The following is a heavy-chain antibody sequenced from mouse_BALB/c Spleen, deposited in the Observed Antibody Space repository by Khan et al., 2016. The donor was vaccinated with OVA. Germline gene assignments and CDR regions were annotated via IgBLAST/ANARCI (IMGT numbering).Heavy chain of an antibody. CDR1: GYTFTSYW. CDR3: TRYNYYGKSLYAMDY. V-gene: IGHV1S41*01. CDR2: VSPGSGSP. J-gene: IGHJ4*01. Sequence: DLVKPGASVKLSCKASGYTFTSYWINWIKQRPGQGLEWIGRVSPGSGSPYYNEIFKGKATVTVDKSSSTAYIQLNSLSSEDSAVYFCTRYNYYGKSLYAMDYWGQETSVTVYS. D-gene: IGHD1-1*01.